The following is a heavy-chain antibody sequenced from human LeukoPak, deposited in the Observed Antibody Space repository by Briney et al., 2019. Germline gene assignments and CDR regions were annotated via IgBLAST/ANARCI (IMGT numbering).Heavy chain of an antibody. V-gene: IGHV4-59*01. CDR3: ARGRGVVPAAIRSYYYYYMDV. J-gene: IGHJ6*03. D-gene: IGHD2-2*01. Sequence: KPSETLSLTCTVSGGSISSYYWSWIRQPPGKGLEWIGYIYYSGSTNYNPSLKSRVTISVDTSKNQFSLKLSSVTAADTAVYYCARGRGVVPAAIRSYYYYYMDVWGKGTTVTVSS. CDR2: IYYSGST. CDR1: GGSISSYY.